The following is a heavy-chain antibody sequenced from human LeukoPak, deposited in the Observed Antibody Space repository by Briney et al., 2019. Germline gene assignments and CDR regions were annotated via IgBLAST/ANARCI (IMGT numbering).Heavy chain of an antibody. Sequence: ASVKVSCKASGYTFTSYGISWVRQAPGQGLEWMGWISAHNGNTNYAQKLQGRVTMTTDTSTSTAYTELRSLRSDDTAVYYCAGARFREFDFDYWGQGTLVTVSS. D-gene: IGHD3-10*01. V-gene: IGHV1-18*01. CDR3: AGARFREFDFDY. CDR2: ISAHNGNT. J-gene: IGHJ4*02. CDR1: GYTFTSYG.